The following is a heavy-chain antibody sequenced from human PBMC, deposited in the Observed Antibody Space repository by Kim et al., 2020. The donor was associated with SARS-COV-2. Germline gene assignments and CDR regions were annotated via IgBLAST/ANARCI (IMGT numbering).Heavy chain of an antibody. V-gene: IGHV1-2*06. D-gene: IGHD3-10*01. CDR2: INPKSGDT. J-gene: IGHJ6*02. CDR3: AREGRGGMDV. Sequence: ASVKVSCKASGYTFTGYYMHWVRQAPGQGLEWMGRINPKSGDTQYTQKFQGRVTMTRDTSISTTNMELSGLTSDDTAVYFCAREGRGGMDVWGQGTTVTVSS. CDR1: GYTFTGYY.